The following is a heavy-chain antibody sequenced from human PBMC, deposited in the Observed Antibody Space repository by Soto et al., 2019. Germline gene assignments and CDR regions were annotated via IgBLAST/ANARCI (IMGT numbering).Heavy chain of an antibody. J-gene: IGHJ6*02. Sequence: GESLKISCKGSGYSFTSYWISWVRQMPGKGLEWMGRIDPSDSYTNYSPSFQGHVTISADKSISTAYLQWSSLKASDTAMYYCATNLYYYDSSGYPSYYYYGMDVWGQGTTVTVSS. V-gene: IGHV5-10-1*01. CDR2: IDPSDSYT. CDR1: GYSFTSYW. D-gene: IGHD3-22*01. CDR3: ATNLYYYDSSGYPSYYYYGMDV.